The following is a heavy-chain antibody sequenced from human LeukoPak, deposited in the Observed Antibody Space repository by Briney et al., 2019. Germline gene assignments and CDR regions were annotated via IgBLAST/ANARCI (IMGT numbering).Heavy chain of an antibody. CDR3: AELGITMIGGV. Sequence: GGSLRLSCAASGFTFSSYEMNWVRQAPGKGLEWASYISSSGSAIYYADSVKGRFTISRDNAKNSLYLQMNSLRAEDTAVYYCAELGITMIGGVWGKGTTVTISS. J-gene: IGHJ6*04. D-gene: IGHD3-10*02. V-gene: IGHV3-48*03. CDR2: ISSSGSAI. CDR1: GFTFSSYE.